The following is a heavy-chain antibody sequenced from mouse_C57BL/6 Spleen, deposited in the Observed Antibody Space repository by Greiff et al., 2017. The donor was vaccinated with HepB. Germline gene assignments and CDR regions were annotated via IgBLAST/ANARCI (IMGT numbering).Heavy chain of an antibody. CDR1: GYTFTSYW. D-gene: IGHD2-4*01. CDR2: INPSSGYT. Sequence: VQLQQSGAELAKPGASVKLSCKASGYTFTSYWMHWVKQRPGQGLEWIGYINPSSGYTKYKQKFKDKGKLTADKSSSTAYMQLSSLTYEDSAVYYCARVDYDYDCYAMDYWGQGTSVTVSS. CDR3: ARVDYDYDCYAMDY. V-gene: IGHV1-7*01. J-gene: IGHJ4*01.